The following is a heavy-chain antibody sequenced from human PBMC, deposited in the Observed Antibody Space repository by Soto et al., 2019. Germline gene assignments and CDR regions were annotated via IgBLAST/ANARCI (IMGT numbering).Heavy chain of an antibody. V-gene: IGHV4-34*01. Sequence: SETLSLTCAVYVGSFSGYYWSWIRQPPGKGLEWIGEINHSGSTNYNPSLKSRVTISVDTSKNQFSLKLSSVTAADTAVYYCARGGSDQLLYYYYYYYYMDVWGKGTTVTVSS. CDR3: ARGGSDQLLYYYYYYYYMDV. D-gene: IGHD2-2*02. CDR1: VGSFSGYY. CDR2: INHSGST. J-gene: IGHJ6*03.